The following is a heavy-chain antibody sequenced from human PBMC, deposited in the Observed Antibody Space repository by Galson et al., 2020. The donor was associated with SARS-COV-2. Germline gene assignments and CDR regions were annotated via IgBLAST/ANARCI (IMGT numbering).Heavy chain of an antibody. CDR1: GYSFTSYW. V-gene: IGHV5-51*01. D-gene: IGHD3-3*01. Sequence: GESLKISCKGSGYSFTSYWIGWVRQMPGKGLEWMGIIYPGDSDTRYSPSFQGQVTISADKSISTAYLQWSSLKASDTAMYYCARRNYDFWSGYSVNPKGPADYYYYYMDVWGKGTAVTVSS. CDR3: ARRNYDFWSGYSVNPKGPADYYYYYMDV. CDR2: IYPGDSDT. J-gene: IGHJ6*03.